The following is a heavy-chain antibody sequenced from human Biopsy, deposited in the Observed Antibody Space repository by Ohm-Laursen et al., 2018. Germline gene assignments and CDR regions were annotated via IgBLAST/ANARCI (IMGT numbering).Heavy chain of an antibody. V-gene: IGHV3-74*01. J-gene: IGHJ4*02. CDR2: LDEHGTTT. CDR1: GFTFSKSW. D-gene: IGHD4-11*01. Sequence: SLRLSCAASGFTFSKSWMHWVRQAPGKGLVWVSRLDEHGTTTFYADSVRGRFTISRDNAKNTLYLQINSLRAEDTAVYYCARGGFFAYSTFDYWGQGALVTVSS. CDR3: ARGGFFAYSTFDY.